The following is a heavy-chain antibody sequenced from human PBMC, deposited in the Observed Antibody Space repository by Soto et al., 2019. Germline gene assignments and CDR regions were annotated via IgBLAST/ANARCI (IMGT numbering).Heavy chain of an antibody. CDR3: ARHPPPSLVVAAAFDI. CDR1: GGSISSSSYY. Sequence: SETLSLTCTVSGGSISSSSYYWGWIRQPPGKGLEWIGSIYYSGSTYYNPSLKSRVTISVDTSKNQFSLKLSSVTAADTAVYYCARHPPPSLVVAAAFDIWGQGTMVTVSS. CDR2: IYYSGST. V-gene: IGHV4-39*01. D-gene: IGHD2-15*01. J-gene: IGHJ3*02.